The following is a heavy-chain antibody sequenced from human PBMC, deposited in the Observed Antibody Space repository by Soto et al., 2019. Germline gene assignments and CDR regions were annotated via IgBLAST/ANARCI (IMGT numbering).Heavy chain of an antibody. J-gene: IGHJ6*02. V-gene: IGHV1-2*02. CDR3: ARDLIRRGLQFYYYYGMDV. Sequence: VQLVQSGAEVKKPGASVKVSCKASGYTFSGYYIHWVRQAPGQGLEWMGWINPKTGDTNYAQKFQGRVAMIRDTSVNAAYMELSRLKSDDTAVFYCARDLIRRGLQFYYYYGMDVWGQGTTVTVSS. D-gene: IGHD3-10*01. CDR2: INPKTGDT. CDR1: GYTFSGYY.